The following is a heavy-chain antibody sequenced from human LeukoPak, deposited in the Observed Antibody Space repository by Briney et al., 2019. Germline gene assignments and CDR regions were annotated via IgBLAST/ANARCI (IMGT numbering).Heavy chain of an antibody. J-gene: IGHJ4*02. D-gene: IGHD6-19*01. CDR1: GGSISSYY. Sequence: SETLSLTCTVSGGSISSYYWSWIRQPAGKGLEWIGRIYTSGSTNYNPSLKSRVTMSVDTSKNQFSLKLSSVTAADTAVYYCARGLFRSNSGWYVSSPYYFDYWGQGTLVTVSS. CDR2: IYTSGST. V-gene: IGHV4-4*07. CDR3: ARGLFRSNSGWYVSSPYYFDY.